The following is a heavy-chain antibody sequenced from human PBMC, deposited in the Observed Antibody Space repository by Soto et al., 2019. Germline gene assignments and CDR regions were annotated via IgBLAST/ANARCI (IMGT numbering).Heavy chain of an antibody. D-gene: IGHD3-22*01. CDR3: ARHPPPGYYYDSSGYYGYFQH. V-gene: IGHV3-23*01. CDR2: ISGTGGGT. Sequence: PGGSLRLSCAASGFTFWTYAISWVRQAPGKGLEWVSVISGTGGGTSYADSVKGRFTISRDNSKNTLYLQMNSLGVEDTAVYYCARHPPPGYYYDSSGYYGYFQHWGQGTPVT. J-gene: IGHJ1*01. CDR1: GFTFWTYA.